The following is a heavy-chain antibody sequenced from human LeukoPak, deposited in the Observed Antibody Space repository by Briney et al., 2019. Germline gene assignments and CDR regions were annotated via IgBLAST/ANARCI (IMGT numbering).Heavy chain of an antibody. Sequence: QPGGSLRLSCAASGFTVSSNYMNWVRQAPGKGLEWVSVINSGGNAYYADSVKGRFTISRDNSKNMLYLQMSSLRAEDTAVYYCARSQGGTMSLRHFDLWGRGTLVTVSS. J-gene: IGHJ2*01. V-gene: IGHV3-53*01. D-gene: IGHD3-22*01. CDR2: INSGGNA. CDR3: ARSQGGTMSLRHFDL. CDR1: GFTVSSNY.